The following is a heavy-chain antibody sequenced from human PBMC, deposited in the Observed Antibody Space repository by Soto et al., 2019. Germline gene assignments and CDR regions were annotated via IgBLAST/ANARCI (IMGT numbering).Heavy chain of an antibody. V-gene: IGHV1-24*01. J-gene: IGHJ6*03. CDR1: GYTLTELS. CDR3: ATNDGSGANYYYYYMDV. D-gene: IGHD3-10*01. CDR2: FDPEDGET. Sequence: ASVKVSCKVSGYTLTELSMHWVRQAPGKGLEWMGGFDPEDGETIYAQKFQGRVTMTEDTSTDTAYMELSSLRSEDTAVYYCATNDGSGANYYYYYMDVWGKGTKVTVSS.